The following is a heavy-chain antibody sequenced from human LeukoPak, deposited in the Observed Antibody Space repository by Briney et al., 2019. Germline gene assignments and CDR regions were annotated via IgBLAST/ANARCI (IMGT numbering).Heavy chain of an antibody. V-gene: IGHV5-51*01. Sequence: GESLKISCKDSGYSFTSYWIGWVRQMPGKGLEWMGIIYPGDSDTRYSPSFQGQVTISADKSISTAYLQWSSLKASDTAMYYCARPHYDSSGLNAFDIWGQGTMVTVSS. CDR2: IYPGDSDT. D-gene: IGHD3-22*01. CDR3: ARPHYDSSGLNAFDI. CDR1: GYSFTSYW. J-gene: IGHJ3*02.